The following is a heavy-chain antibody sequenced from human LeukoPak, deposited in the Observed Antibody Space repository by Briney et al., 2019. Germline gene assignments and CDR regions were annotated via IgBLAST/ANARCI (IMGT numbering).Heavy chain of an antibody. CDR3: ARDIDWLDY. V-gene: IGHV3-7*01. Sequence: GGSLRLSCIASGFNMSDYWMSWVRQAPGKGLEWVANIKQDGSEIYSGDSLKDRFTISRDNAKNSLYLQMNSLRGEDTAVYYCARDIDWLDYWGQGTLVTVSS. CDR2: IKQDGSEI. D-gene: IGHD3-9*01. J-gene: IGHJ4*02. CDR1: GFNMSDYW.